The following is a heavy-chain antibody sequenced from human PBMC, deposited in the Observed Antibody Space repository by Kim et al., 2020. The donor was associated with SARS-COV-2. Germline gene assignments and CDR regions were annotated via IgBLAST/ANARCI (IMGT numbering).Heavy chain of an antibody. D-gene: IGHD3-9*01. Sequence: GGSLRLSCAASGFTVSSNYMSWVRQAPGKGLEWVSVIYSGGSTYYADSVKGRFTISRDNSKNTLYLQMNSLRAEDTAVYYCASNYILTGYYPIYSYYGMDVWGQGTTVTVSS. CDR3: ASNYILTGYYPIYSYYGMDV. CDR2: IYSGGST. CDR1: GFTVSSNY. V-gene: IGHV3-53*01. J-gene: IGHJ6*02.